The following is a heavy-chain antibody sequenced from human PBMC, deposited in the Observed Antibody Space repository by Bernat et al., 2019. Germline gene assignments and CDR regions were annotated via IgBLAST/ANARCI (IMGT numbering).Heavy chain of an antibody. V-gene: IGHV3-15*07. CDR2: IKSKTDCGQT. CDR3: PTDEPLDLWH. Sequence: EVQLVESGGGLVKPGGSLRLSCAASGFTFSNAWMNWVRQAPGKGLEWVGRIKSKTDCGQTDTSTPENSSFTISSDSSKTTLYLQMNTLKTEDTAVYYFPTDEPLDLWHWGQGTLVTVSS. J-gene: IGHJ4*02. D-gene: IGHD1-1*01. CDR1: GFTFSNAW.